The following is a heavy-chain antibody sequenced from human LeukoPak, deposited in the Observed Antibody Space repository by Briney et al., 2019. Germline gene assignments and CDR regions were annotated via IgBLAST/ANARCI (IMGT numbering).Heavy chain of an antibody. CDR3: AKGGGAYGGIDY. CDR1: GFTYSSYA. CDR2: ISHSGGRT. D-gene: IGHD4-23*01. J-gene: IGHJ4*02. V-gene: IGHV3-23*01. Sequence: SGGSLRLTCAVSGFTYSSYAMNWVRQAPGKGLEWVSAISHSGGRTYFADSVKGRFTISRDNAKNTLYLQMNSLRAEDTAIYSRAKGGGAYGGIDYWGQGTLVTVSS.